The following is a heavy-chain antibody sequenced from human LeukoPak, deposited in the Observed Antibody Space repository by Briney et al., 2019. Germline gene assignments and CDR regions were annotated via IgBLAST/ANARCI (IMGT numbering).Heavy chain of an antibody. J-gene: IGHJ6*02. Sequence: GGPRRFSCGAPGFTFADYAMHWFRQAPGKGLEWVGGIIRNSGIIGYAHSLKGRFTITRDNAKNSLYLQMNSLRAEDTALYYCAKDVSQTMGMDVWGQGTTVTVSS. V-gene: IGHV3-9*01. CDR1: GFTFADYA. CDR2: IIRNSGII. CDR3: AKDVSQTMGMDV. D-gene: IGHD3-10*01.